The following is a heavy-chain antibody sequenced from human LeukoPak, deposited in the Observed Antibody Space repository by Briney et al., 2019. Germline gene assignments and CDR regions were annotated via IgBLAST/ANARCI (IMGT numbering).Heavy chain of an antibody. CDR1: GYSISSGYY. CDR3: ARLIFGVVQTIPFDY. Sequence: NTSETLSLTCAVSGYSISSGYYWGWIRQPPGKGLEWIGSIYHSGSTYYNPSLKSRVTISVDTSKNQFSLKLSSVTAADTAVYYCARLIFGVVQTIPFDYWGQGTLVTVSS. CDR2: IYHSGST. D-gene: IGHD3-3*02. V-gene: IGHV4-38-2*01. J-gene: IGHJ4*02.